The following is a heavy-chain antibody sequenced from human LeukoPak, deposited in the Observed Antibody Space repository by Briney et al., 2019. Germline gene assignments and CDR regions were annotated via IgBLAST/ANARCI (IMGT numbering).Heavy chain of an antibody. J-gene: IGHJ4*02. D-gene: IGHD5-18*01. V-gene: IGHV3-23*01. CDR3: ARDRNFGYSYGPYFDY. CDR2: IIGSGATT. CDR1: GFTFSNHG. Sequence: PGGSLRLSCAASGFTFSNHGMNWVRQPPGKGLEWVSGIIGSGATTHYAESVKGRFTISRDNSESTMYLQMNSLGAEDTAVYFCARDRNFGYSYGPYFDYWGQGTLVTVSS.